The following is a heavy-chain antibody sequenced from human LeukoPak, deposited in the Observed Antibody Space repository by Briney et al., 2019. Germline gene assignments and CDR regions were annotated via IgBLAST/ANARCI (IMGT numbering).Heavy chain of an antibody. Sequence: SETLSLTCTVSGGSISSYYWSWIRQPPGKGLEWIGYIYYSGSTNYNPSLKSRVTISVDTSKNQFSLKLSSVTAADTAVYYCARDQFGVVNFYYYGMDVWGQGTTVTVSS. CDR2: IYYSGST. J-gene: IGHJ6*02. CDR1: GGSISSYY. V-gene: IGHV4-59*12. D-gene: IGHD3-3*01. CDR3: ARDQFGVVNFYYYGMDV.